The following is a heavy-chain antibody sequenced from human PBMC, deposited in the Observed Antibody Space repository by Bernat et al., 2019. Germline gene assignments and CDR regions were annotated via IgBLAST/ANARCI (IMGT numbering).Heavy chain of an antibody. J-gene: IGHJ6*02. D-gene: IGHD2-15*01. CDR1: GFTVSSNY. CDR2: IYSGGST. V-gene: IGHV3-53*05. CDR3: AKGVYCSGGSCYGSYYYGMDV. Sequence: EVQLVETGGGLIQPGGSLRLSCAASGFTVSSNYMSWVRQAPGKGLEWVSVIYSGGSTYYADSVKGRFTISRDNSKNTLYLQMNSLRAEDTAVYYCAKGVYCSGGSCYGSYYYGMDVWGQGTTVTVSS.